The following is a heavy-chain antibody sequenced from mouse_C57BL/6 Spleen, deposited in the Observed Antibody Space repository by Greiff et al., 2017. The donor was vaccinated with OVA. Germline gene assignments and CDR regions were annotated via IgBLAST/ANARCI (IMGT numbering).Heavy chain of an antibody. CDR3: ARLPFYYYGSDFDY. V-gene: IGHV1-80*01. D-gene: IGHD1-1*01. CDR2: IYPGDGDT. CDR1: GYAFSSYW. J-gene: IGHJ2*01. Sequence: QVQLKESGAELVKPGASVKISCKASGYAFSSYWMNWVKQRPGKGLEWIGQIYPGDGDTNYNGKFKGKATLTADKSSSTAYMQLSSLTSEDSAVYFCARLPFYYYGSDFDYWGQGTTLTVSS.